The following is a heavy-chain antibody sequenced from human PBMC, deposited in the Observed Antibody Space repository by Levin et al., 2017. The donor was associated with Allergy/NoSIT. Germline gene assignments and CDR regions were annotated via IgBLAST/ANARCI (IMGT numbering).Heavy chain of an antibody. D-gene: IGHD6-13*01. CDR2: INHSGST. CDR3: ARKALPPSYIAAAGTRRLSYFDY. J-gene: IGHJ4*02. Sequence: SQTLSLTCAVYGGSFSGYYWSWIRQPPGKGLEWIGEINHSGSTNYNPSLKSRVTISVDTSKNQFSLKLSSVTAADTAVYYCARKALPPSYIAAAGTRRLSYFDYWGQGTLVTVSS. CDR1: GGSFSGYY. V-gene: IGHV4-34*01.